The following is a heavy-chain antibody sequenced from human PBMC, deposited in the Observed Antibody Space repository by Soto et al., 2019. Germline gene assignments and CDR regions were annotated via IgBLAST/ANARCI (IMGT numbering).Heavy chain of an antibody. D-gene: IGHD2-21*02. Sequence: SETLSLTCGVSGGTVASSHWWSWVRQSPGRGLEWIGNAYHTGDTNFNPSLQSRVTFSVDKSNNQFSLRLTSVTAADTAVYFCAREIVTAGGNNYFDPWGPGTLVTVSS. CDR2: AYHTGDT. CDR3: AREIVTAGGNNYFDP. CDR1: GGTVASSHW. V-gene: IGHV4-4*02. J-gene: IGHJ5*02.